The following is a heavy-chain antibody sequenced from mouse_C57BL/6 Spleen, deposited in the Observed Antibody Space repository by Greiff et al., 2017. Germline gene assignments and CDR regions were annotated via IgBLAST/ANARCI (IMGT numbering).Heavy chain of an antibody. Sequence: QVQLKQSGPELVKPGASVKISCKASGYAFSSSWMNWVKQRPGKGLAGIGRIYPGDGDTNYNGKFKGKATLTADKSSSTAYMQLSSLTSEDSAVYFCARGGGYWYFDVWGTGTTVTVSS. CDR1: GYAFSSSW. D-gene: IGHD1-1*02. CDR3: ARGGGYWYFDV. CDR2: IYPGDGDT. J-gene: IGHJ1*03. V-gene: IGHV1-82*01.